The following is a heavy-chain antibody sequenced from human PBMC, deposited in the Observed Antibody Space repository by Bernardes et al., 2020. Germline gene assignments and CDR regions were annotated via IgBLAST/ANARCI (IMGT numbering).Heavy chain of an antibody. Sequence: GGSLRLSCAASGFTFSSYSMNWVRQAPGKGLEWVSYISSSSSTIYYADSVKGRFTISRDNAKNSLYLQMNSLRDEDTAVYYCARGPYDFRTDAGDYYYGMDVWGKGTTVTVSS. CDR2: ISSSSSTI. J-gene: IGHJ6*04. V-gene: IGHV3-48*02. D-gene: IGHD3-3*01. CDR3: ARGPYDFRTDAGDYYYGMDV. CDR1: GFTFSSYS.